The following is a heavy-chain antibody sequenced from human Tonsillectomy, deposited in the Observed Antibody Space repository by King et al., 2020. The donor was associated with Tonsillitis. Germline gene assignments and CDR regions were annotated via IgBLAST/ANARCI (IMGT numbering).Heavy chain of an antibody. J-gene: IGHJ6*02. CDR2: ISYDGSNK. V-gene: IGHV3-30*18. Sequence: QLVQSGGGVVQPGRSLRLSCAASGFTFSSYGIHWVRHAPGKGLEWVAVISYDGSNKYYADSVKGRFTISRDNSKNTVYLQMNSLRAEDTAVYYCAKVTSPWSYYYYGMDVWGQGTTVTVSS. CDR3: AKVTSPWSYYYYGMDV. CDR1: GFTFSSYG. D-gene: IGHD3-3*01.